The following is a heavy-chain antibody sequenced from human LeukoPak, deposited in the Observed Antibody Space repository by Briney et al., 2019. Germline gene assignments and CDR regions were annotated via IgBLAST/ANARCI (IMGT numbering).Heavy chain of an antibody. CDR2: ISYDGSNK. CDR1: GFTFSSYA. J-gene: IGHJ4*02. Sequence: GGSLRLSCAASGFTFSSYAMHWVRQAPGKGLEWVAVISYDGSNKYYADSVKGRFTISRDNSKNTLYLQMNNLRAEDTAVYYCARVTRRYSSGWYYFDYWGQGTLVTVSS. CDR3: ARVTRRYSSGWYYFDY. D-gene: IGHD6-19*01. V-gene: IGHV3-30*04.